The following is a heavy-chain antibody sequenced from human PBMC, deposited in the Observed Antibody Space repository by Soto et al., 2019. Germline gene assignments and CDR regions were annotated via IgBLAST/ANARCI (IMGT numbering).Heavy chain of an antibody. D-gene: IGHD3-3*01. CDR3: ARDRGIFGVGDYYYYMDA. CDR1: GFNFSTYS. Sequence: EVQLVESGGGLVKPGGSLRLSCAASGFNFSTYSMNWVRQAPGKGLEWVSSITSSSTYIYYSDSVKGRFTISRDNAKNSLYLHMNSLRAEDTAVYYCARDRGIFGVGDYYYYMDAWGKATTVTVSS. J-gene: IGHJ6*03. V-gene: IGHV3-21*01. CDR2: ITSSSTYI.